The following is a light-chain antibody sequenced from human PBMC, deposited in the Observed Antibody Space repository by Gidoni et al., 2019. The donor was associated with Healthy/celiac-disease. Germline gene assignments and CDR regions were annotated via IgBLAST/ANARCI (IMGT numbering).Light chain of an antibody. Sequence: DIVMTQSPLSLPVTPGEPASISCRSSQSLLHSNVYNYLDWYLQTPGQSPQLLIYLGSNRASGVPDRFSGSGSGTDFTLKISRVEADDVGVYYCMQALQTPFTFGPGTKVDIK. CDR1: QSLLHSNVYNY. CDR3: MQALQTPFT. V-gene: IGKV2-28*01. J-gene: IGKJ3*01. CDR2: LGS.